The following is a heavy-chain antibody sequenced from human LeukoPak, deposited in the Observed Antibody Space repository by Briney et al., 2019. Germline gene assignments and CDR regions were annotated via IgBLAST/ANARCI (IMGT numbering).Heavy chain of an antibody. Sequence: PGGSLRLSCAASGFTFSSYAMHWVRQAPGKGLEWVAVISYDGSNKYYADSVKGRFTISRDNSKNTLYLQMNSLRAEDTAVYYCARDLRTGDYFDYWGQGTLVTVSS. J-gene: IGHJ4*02. CDR1: GFTFSSYA. CDR2: ISYDGSNK. D-gene: IGHD3/OR15-3a*01. V-gene: IGHV3-30-3*01. CDR3: ARDLRTGDYFDY.